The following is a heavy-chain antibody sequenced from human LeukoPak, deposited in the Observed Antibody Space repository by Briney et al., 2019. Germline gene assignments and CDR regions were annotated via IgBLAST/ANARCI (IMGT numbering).Heavy chain of an antibody. CDR1: GYTFTSYG. CDR2: ISAYNGNT. V-gene: IGHV1-18*01. Sequence: GASVKVSCKASGYTFTSYGISWVRQAPGQGLEWMGWISAYNGNTNYAQKLQGRVTMTTDTSTSTAYMELRSLRSDDTAVYYCARDSARSYSSFDYYYGMDVWGQGTTVTVSS. CDR3: ARDSARSYSSFDYYYGMDV. J-gene: IGHJ6*02. D-gene: IGHD1-26*01.